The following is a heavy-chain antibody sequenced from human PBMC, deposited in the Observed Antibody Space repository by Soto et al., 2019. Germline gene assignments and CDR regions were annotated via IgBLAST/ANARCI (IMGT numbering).Heavy chain of an antibody. CDR3: ASHRKYGFWSGYRYYFDY. D-gene: IGHD3-3*01. CDR2: INHNGST. J-gene: IGHJ4*02. CDR1: GGSFSGYY. V-gene: IGHV4-34*01. Sequence: QVQLQQWGAGLLKPSETLSLTCAVYGGSFSGYYWSWIRQPPGKGLEWIGEINHNGSTNYNPSLNSRVTRSVDTSKNQFSLQLSSVTAADTAVYYCASHRKYGFWSGYRYYFDYWGQGTLVTVSS.